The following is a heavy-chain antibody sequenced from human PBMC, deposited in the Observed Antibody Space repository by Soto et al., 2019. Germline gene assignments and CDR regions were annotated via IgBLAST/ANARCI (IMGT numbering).Heavy chain of an antibody. V-gene: IGHV3-33*01. CDR2: IWHDGSDK. CDR3: AREDIVVVPAAIGPLGY. Sequence: WGSLRLSCAASGFTFSSYGMHWVRQAPGKGLEWVAVIWHDGSDKYYADSVKGRFTISRDNSKSTLYLQMNSLRAEDTALYYCAREDIVVVPAAIGPLGYWGQGTLVTVSS. J-gene: IGHJ4*02. D-gene: IGHD2-2*01. CDR1: GFTFSSYG.